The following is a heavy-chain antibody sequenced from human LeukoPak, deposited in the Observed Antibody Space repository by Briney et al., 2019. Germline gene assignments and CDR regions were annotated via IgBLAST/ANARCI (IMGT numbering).Heavy chain of an antibody. CDR1: GYTFTSYG. J-gene: IGHJ4*02. D-gene: IGHD2-21*02. Sequence: GALVKVSCKASGYTFTSYGISWVRQAPGQGLEWMGWMNPNSGNTGYAQKFQGRVTMTRNTSISTAYMELSSLRSEDTAVYYCARGPRRVGEVTHFDYWGQGTLVTVSS. V-gene: IGHV1-8*02. CDR3: ARGPRRVGEVTHFDY. CDR2: MNPNSGNT.